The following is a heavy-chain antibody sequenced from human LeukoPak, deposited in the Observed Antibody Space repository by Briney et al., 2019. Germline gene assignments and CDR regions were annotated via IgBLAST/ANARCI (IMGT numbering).Heavy chain of an antibody. CDR1: GFTITSYT. CDR2: FSRNGGIT. V-gene: IGHV3-64*01. J-gene: IGHJ4*02. CDR3: ARGMYDFTSSLDY. D-gene: IGHD2-2*01. Sequence: GGSLRLSCAASGFTITSYTMHWVRQAPGKRLEYVSGFSRNGGITYYANSVKGRFTISRDNSRNMLYLQMGSLRAEDMAVYYCARGMYDFTSSLDYWGQGILVTVSS.